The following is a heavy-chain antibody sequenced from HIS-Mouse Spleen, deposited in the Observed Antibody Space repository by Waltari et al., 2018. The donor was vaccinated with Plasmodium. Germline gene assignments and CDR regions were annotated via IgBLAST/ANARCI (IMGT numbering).Heavy chain of an antibody. V-gene: IGHV1-2*02. J-gene: IGHJ4*02. CDR1: GYTFTGHN. Sequence: QVQLVQSGAEVKKPGASVKVSCQASGYTFTGHNIPWVRQAPGQGLEWMGWINPNSGGTNYAQKFQGRVTMTRETSISTAYMELSRLRADDTAVYYCARDLAAAGHFDYWGQGTLVTVSS. D-gene: IGHD6-13*01. CDR3: ARDLAAAGHFDY. CDR2: INPNSGGT.